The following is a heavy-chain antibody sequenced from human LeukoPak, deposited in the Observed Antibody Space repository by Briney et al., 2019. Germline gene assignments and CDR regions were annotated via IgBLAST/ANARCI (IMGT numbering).Heavy chain of an antibody. CDR3: ARRGDGYGPRFDY. CDR1: LFTLSSNY. D-gene: IGHD5-18*01. J-gene: IGHJ4*02. CDR2: IYSDGST. Sequence: GGSLRLSCAPSLFTLSSNYMSWVRQAPGKGLEWVSIIYSDGSTFYGESVKGRFTISRHDSKNTRFLQMNSLRGEDTAVYYCARRGDGYGPRFDYWGQGTLVSVCS. V-gene: IGHV3-53*01.